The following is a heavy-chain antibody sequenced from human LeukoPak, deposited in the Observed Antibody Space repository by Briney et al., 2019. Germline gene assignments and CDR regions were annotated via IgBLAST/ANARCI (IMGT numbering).Heavy chain of an antibody. V-gene: IGHV4-39*07. CDR3: ARDGLRQQLAFDY. CDR1: GGSISSSSYY. J-gene: IGHJ4*02. Sequence: PSETLSLTCTVSGGSISSSSYYWGWIRQPPGKGLEWIGSIYYSGSTYYNPSLKSRVTISVDTSKNQFSLKLSSVTAADTAVYYCARDGLRQQLAFDYWGQGTLVTVSS. CDR2: IYYSGST. D-gene: IGHD6-13*01.